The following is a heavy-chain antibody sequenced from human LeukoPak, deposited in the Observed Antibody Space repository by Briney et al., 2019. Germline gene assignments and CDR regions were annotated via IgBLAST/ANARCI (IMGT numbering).Heavy chain of an antibody. CDR1: GGTFSSYA. Sequence: ASVKVSCKASGGTFSSYAISWVRQAPGQGLEWMGGIIPIFGTANYAQKFQGRVTITADESTSTAYMEMSSLRSEDTAVYYCARVRDYGDSTHPFDYWGQGTLVTVSS. CDR2: IIPIFGTA. D-gene: IGHD4-17*01. CDR3: ARVRDYGDSTHPFDY. J-gene: IGHJ4*02. V-gene: IGHV1-69*13.